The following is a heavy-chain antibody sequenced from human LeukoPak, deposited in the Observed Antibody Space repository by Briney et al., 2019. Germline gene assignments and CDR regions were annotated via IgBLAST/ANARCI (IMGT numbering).Heavy chain of an antibody. Sequence: SETLSLTCTVSGGSIRNSYWSWIRDPPGRGLEWVGDVSYSGTTNDNPSLKGRVIMSVDTSKNHFSLQLSSVPAADTAVYFCARLGYYDILTGYQHDAFDIWGLGTAVTDSS. CDR3: ARLGYYDILTGYQHDAFDI. V-gene: IGHV4-59*08. CDR1: GGSIRNSY. CDR2: VSYSGTT. J-gene: IGHJ3*02. D-gene: IGHD3-9*01.